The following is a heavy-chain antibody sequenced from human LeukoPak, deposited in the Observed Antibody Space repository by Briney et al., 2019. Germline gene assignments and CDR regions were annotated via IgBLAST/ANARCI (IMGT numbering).Heavy chain of an antibody. J-gene: IGHJ5*02. CDR2: IYYSGST. V-gene: IGHV4-39*01. CDR3: ARLISGGLWFDP. D-gene: IGHD6-19*01. Sequence: PSETLSLTCTVSGGSISSSGYYWGWIRQPPGKGLEWIGSIYYSGSTYYNPSLKSRVTISVDTSKNQFSLKLSSVTAADTAVYCCARLISGGLWFDPWGQGTLVTVSS. CDR1: GGSISSSGYY.